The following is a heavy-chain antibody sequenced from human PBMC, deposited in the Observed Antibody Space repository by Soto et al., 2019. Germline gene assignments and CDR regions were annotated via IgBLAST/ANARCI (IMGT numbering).Heavy chain of an antibody. CDR2: INPNDGGT. Sequence: QVQLVQSGAEVKKPGASVKVSCKPSGYTFTNYFIQWLRQAPGQGLEWMGWINPNDGGTNYAHKFQGRVSVTSATYISTAYMELSGLTSDDTAEYDCARDPWDDGGVTLDYWGQGTLVTVSS. J-gene: IGHJ4*02. CDR1: GYTFTNYF. D-gene: IGHD1-1*01. CDR3: ARDPWDDGGVTLDY. V-gene: IGHV1-2*02.